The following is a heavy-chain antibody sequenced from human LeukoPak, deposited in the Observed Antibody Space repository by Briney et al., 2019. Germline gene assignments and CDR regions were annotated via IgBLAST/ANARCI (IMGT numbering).Heavy chain of an antibody. Sequence: GGSLRLSCAASGFTGSTKYITWVRQAPGKGREWVTNKKKRGSETLYADSVKGRFRISRDNAKNSLYLQMNSLRDEDTAVYYCARVLGAYSNIYGADFDYWGEGAQVTVSS. CDR3: ARVLGAYSNIYGADFDY. D-gene: IGHD3-16*01. CDR1: GFTGSTKY. J-gene: IGHJ4*02. V-gene: IGHV3-7*01. CDR2: KKKRGSET.